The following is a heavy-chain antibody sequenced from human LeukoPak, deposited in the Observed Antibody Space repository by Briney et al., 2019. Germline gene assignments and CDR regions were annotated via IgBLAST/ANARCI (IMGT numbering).Heavy chain of an antibody. J-gene: IGHJ6*03. Sequence: PGGSLRLSCAASGFTVSSNYMXXXXXXPXXXXXXXXXIYSXXXXYYAXFXXXXXTXXXXXSKNTLYLQMNSLRAEDTAVYYCASGSGSYRTPYYYIDVWGTGTTVTVSS. CDR2: IYSXXXX. CDR3: ASGSGSYRTPYYYIDV. D-gene: IGHD3-10*01. CDR1: GFTVSSNY. V-gene: IGHV3-53*01.